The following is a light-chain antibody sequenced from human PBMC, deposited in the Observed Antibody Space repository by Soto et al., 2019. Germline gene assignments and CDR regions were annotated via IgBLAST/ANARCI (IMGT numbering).Light chain of an antibody. V-gene: IGKV3-11*01. CDR1: QSVSSY. Sequence: EIVLTQSPATVSLSPGERATLSCRASQSVSSYLAWSHQKPGQAPRLLIYDASNRATGIPARFSCSGSGTDFTLTISSLEPEDFPVYYWQQRSNWPYTFGQWTQLEIK. J-gene: IGKJ2*01. CDR3: QQRSNWPYT. CDR2: DAS.